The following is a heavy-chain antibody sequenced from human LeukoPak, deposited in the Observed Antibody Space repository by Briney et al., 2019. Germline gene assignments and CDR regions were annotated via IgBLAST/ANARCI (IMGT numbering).Heavy chain of an antibody. CDR1: GGTFSSYA. D-gene: IGHD4-17*01. CDR3: ARVFYGDYDGNWFDP. J-gene: IGHJ5*02. V-gene: IGHV1-69*06. CDR2: IIPIFGTA. Sequence: GASVKVSCKASGGTFSSYAISWVRQAPGQGLEWMGGIIPIFGTANYAQKFQGRVTITADKSTSTAYMELSRLRSDDTAVYYCARVFYGDYDGNWFDPWGQGTLVTVSS.